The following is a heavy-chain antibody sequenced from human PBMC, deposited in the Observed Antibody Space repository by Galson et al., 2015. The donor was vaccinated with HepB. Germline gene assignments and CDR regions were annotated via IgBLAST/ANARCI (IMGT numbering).Heavy chain of an antibody. CDR2: IYVSGST. J-gene: IGHJ6*02. CDR3: ARVPIHDFWPYNMDV. V-gene: IGHV4-59*08. D-gene: IGHD3-3*01. Sequence: SWIRQPPGKGLEWIGYIYVSGSTNYNPSFKSRFTISIDASKNQFSLKMTSATAADTAVYYCARVPIHDFWPYNMDVWGHGTTVTVSS.